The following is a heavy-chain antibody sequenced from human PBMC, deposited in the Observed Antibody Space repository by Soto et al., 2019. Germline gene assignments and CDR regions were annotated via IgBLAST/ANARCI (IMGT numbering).Heavy chain of an antibody. D-gene: IGHD3-3*01. Sequence: ASMKVSCKASGYTFTSYGISWVRQAPGQGLEWMGWISAYNGNTNYAQKLQGRATMTTDTSTSTAYMELRSLRSDDTAVYYCARVDVFLEWLFGPDYWGQGTQVTVSS. J-gene: IGHJ4*02. CDR3: ARVDVFLEWLFGPDY. CDR2: ISAYNGNT. V-gene: IGHV1-18*04. CDR1: GYTFTSYG.